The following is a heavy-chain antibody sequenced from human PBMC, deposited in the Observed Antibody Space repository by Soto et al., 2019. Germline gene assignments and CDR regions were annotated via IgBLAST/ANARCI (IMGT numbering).Heavy chain of an antibody. CDR3: ARARYSSDFSWFDP. D-gene: IGHD4-4*01. V-gene: IGHV1-69*13. CDR2: IMPIFGTT. Sequence: SVKVSCKASGDGFTTYAITWVRQAPGQGLEWMGRIMPIFGTTNNAQRFQDRVTITADESTSTAYMEMSSLRSDDTAVYYCARARYSSDFSWFDPWGQGTLVTVSS. CDR1: GDGFTTYA. J-gene: IGHJ5*02.